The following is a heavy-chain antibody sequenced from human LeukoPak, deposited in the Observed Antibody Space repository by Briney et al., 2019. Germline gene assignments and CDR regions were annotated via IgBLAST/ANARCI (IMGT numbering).Heavy chain of an antibody. CDR2: IRYDGSNK. CDR1: GFTFSSYG. D-gene: IGHD2-15*01. V-gene: IGHV3-30*02. CDR3: ASDLGDCSGGTCYLGFIDY. J-gene: IGHJ4*02. Sequence: GGSLRLSCAASGFTFSSYGMHWVRQAPGKGLEWVAFIRYDGSNKYYADSVKGRFTISRDNAKNSLYLQMNSLRVEDTAVYYCASDLGDCSGGTCYLGFIDYWGQGTLVTVSS.